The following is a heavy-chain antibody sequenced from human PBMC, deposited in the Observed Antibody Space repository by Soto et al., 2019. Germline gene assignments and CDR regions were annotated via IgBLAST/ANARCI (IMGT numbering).Heavy chain of an antibody. CDR3: ARFVGLWPALTHYYYYGMDV. Sequence: PGESLKISCKGSGYSFTSYWIGWVRQMPGKGLERMGIIYPGDSDTRYSPSFQGQVTISADKSISTAYLQWSSLKASDTAMYYCARFVGLWPALTHYYYYGMDVWGQGTTVTVSS. CDR2: IYPGDSDT. J-gene: IGHJ6*02. CDR1: GYSFTSYW. V-gene: IGHV5-51*01. D-gene: IGHD5-18*01.